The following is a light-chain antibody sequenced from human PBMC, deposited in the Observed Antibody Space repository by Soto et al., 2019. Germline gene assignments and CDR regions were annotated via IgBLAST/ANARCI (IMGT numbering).Light chain of an antibody. V-gene: IGKV3-15*01. CDR2: GAS. CDR3: QQYSDWPLT. CDR1: PSVSNS. Sequence: ESVLTQSPATLSLSPGERATLSCRASPSVSNSLAWCQHKPGQAPRLLIYGASTRATGIPGRFSGGGSGTEFTLTISSLQSADFAVYYCQQYSDWPLTFGGGTKVDIK. J-gene: IGKJ4*01.